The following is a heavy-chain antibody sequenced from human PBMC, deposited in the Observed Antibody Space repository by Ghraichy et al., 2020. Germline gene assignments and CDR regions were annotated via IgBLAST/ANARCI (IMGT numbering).Heavy chain of an antibody. V-gene: IGHV4-59*01. CDR3: AGDWGSSSSGGLGP. D-gene: IGHD2-2*01. CDR2: LYDSGST. CDR1: GVSISTYY. J-gene: IGHJ5*02. Sequence: SQTLSLTCTVSGVSISTYYWSWIRQPPGKGLEWIGYLYDSGSTKYNPSLRSRVTISVDTSKNRLSLTLKSVTAADTAVYYCAGDWGSSSSGGLGPWGQGTLVTVSA.